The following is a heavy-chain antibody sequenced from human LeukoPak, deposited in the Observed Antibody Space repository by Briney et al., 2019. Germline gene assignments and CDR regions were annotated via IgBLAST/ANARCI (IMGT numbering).Heavy chain of an antibody. Sequence: SETLSLTCTVSGGSISSYYWSWIRQPPGKGLEWIGYIYYSGSTNCNPSLKSRVTISVDTSKNQFSLKLSSVTAADTAVYYCARSLGYSGSYYWFDPWGQGTLVTVSS. V-gene: IGHV4-59*08. CDR1: GGSISSYY. D-gene: IGHD1-26*01. CDR3: ARSLGYSGSYYWFDP. CDR2: IYYSGST. J-gene: IGHJ5*02.